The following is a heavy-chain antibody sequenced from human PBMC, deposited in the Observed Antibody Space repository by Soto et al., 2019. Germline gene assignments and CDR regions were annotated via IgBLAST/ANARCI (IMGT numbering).Heavy chain of an antibody. CDR1: GDSFSSYY. CDR3: ARETYYYDSSGFLGFDY. D-gene: IGHD3-22*01. Sequence: KTSETLSLTCSVSGDSFSSYYWTWIRQPAGKGLEWIGRIFPGGSANYNPSLRSRVTMSADTSKNQFSLRLTSVTAADTAIYYCARETYYYDSSGFLGFDYWGQGTLVTVSS. V-gene: IGHV4-4*07. CDR2: IFPGGSA. J-gene: IGHJ4*02.